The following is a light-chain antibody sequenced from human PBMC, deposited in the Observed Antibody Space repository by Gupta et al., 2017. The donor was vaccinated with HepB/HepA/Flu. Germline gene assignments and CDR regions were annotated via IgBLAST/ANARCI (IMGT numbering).Light chain of an antibody. V-gene: IGKV1-39*01. CDR3: QQTYSTPYT. CDR1: QNIDTY. J-gene: IGKJ3*01. CDR2: AAS. Sequence: DIQMTQSPSSLSASVGDRVTITCRASQNIDTYLYWFQQKSGKAPKFLIYAASNLQNGVPSRFSGTGSGTDFTLTISSLQPEDFATYYCQQTYSTPYTFGPGTTVNIK.